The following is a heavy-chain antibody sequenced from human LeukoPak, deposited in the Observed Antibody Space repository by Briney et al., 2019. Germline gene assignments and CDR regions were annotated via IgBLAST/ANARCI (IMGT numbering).Heavy chain of an antibody. J-gene: IGHJ4*02. CDR1: GFTFSSYW. CDR3: STLTSRGLSDS. D-gene: IGHD1-20*01. V-gene: IGHV3-15*07. CDR2: IKSKADGETI. Sequence: GGSLRLSCAASGFTFSSYWMNWARQAPGKGLEWVGRIKSKADGETIDYAAPVKGRFTFSRDDSKNMLYLQMNSLKSEDTAVYYCSTLTSRGLSDSWGQGTLVTVSS.